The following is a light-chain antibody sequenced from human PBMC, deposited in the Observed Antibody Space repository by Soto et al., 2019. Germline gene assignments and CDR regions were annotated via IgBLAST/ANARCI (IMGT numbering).Light chain of an antibody. CDR2: GAS. Sequence: EIVLTQSPGSLSLSPGERATLSCRASQSVDSSFFAWYQKKPVQAPRLLIYGASKRATGIPDRFSGSGSGTDFTLTSSRLEPEDFGVYYCQQYVSSVTFGQGTKVEIK. CDR1: QSVDSSF. CDR3: QQYVSSVT. J-gene: IGKJ1*01. V-gene: IGKV3-20*01.